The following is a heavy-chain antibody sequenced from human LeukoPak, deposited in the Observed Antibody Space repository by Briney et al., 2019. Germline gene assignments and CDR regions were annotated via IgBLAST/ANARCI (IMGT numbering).Heavy chain of an antibody. CDR2: INHSGST. D-gene: IGHD6-13*01. CDR1: GGSFSGYY. Sequence: SETLSLTCAAYGGSFSGYYWSWIRQPPGKGLEWIGEINHSGSTNYNPSLKSRVTISVDTSKNQFSLKLSSVTAADTAVYYCARGLGAYSSSWHYRYYYYGMDVWGQGTTVTVS. CDR3: ARGLGAYSSSWHYRYYYYGMDV. J-gene: IGHJ6*02. V-gene: IGHV4-34*01.